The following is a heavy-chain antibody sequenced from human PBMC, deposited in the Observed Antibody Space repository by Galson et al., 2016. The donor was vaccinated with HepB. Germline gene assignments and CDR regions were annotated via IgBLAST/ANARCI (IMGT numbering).Heavy chain of an antibody. V-gene: IGHV4-39*07. CDR3: AWTPHN. CDR2: IFHLGNT. CDR1: GDSINFDVYY. J-gene: IGHJ4*02. Sequence: SETLSLTCSVSGDSINFDVYYWFWGWIRQPPGKGLEWVGEIFHLGNTNYNPSLRSRLTISLDKSKNQFYLNLASVTAADTAGYYCAWTPHNWGQGILVTVAS. D-gene: IGHD3/OR15-3a*01.